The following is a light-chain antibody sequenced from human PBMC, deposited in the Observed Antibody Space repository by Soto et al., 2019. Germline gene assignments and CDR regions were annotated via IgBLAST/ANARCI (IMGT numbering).Light chain of an antibody. CDR1: QRVRSN. CDR2: GAS. V-gene: IGKV3D-15*01. CDR3: QQYGNSVT. Sequence: EIVMTQSPATLSVSPGERAALPCRASQRVRSNLAWYQQPPGQAPRLLIYGASTRATGTPDRFSGSGSGTDSTFTISRLEPEDSAVYYCQQYGNSVTFGGGTKVDIK. J-gene: IGKJ4*01.